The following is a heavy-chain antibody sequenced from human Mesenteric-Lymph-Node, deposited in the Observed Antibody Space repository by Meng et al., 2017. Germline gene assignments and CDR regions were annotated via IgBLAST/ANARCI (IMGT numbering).Heavy chain of an antibody. Sequence: LSDCRRDWVRGAPGEGREWLGRIRKKARRYXAEYAPSAQGRFIFSRDDAKNSLYLDISNLKIEDTARYYCAREEKRNNWRTIDYWGQGTLVTVSS. J-gene: IGHJ4*02. CDR2: IRKKARRYXA. D-gene: IGHD1-1*01. V-gene: IGHV3-72*01. CDR1: LSDCR. CDR3: AREEKRNNWRTIDY.